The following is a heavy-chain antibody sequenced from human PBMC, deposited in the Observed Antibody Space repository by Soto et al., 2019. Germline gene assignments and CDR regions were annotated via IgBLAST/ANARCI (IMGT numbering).Heavy chain of an antibody. Sequence: PGESLKISCKGSGYSFTSYWIGWVRQMPGKGLEWMGIIYPGDSDTRYSPSFQGQVTISADKSISTAYLQWSSLKASDTAMYYCARQDILTGYYSHYYYYYIDVWGKGTTVTVSS. V-gene: IGHV5-51*01. CDR2: IYPGDSDT. J-gene: IGHJ6*03. D-gene: IGHD3-9*01. CDR3: ARQDILTGYYSHYYYYYIDV. CDR1: GYSFTSYW.